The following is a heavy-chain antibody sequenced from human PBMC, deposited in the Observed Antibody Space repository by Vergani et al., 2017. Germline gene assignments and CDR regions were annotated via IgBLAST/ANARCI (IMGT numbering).Heavy chain of an antibody. CDR2: ISSGGTYK. CDR1: GFTFRDYN. CDR3: ARGRDLKVPGDLYYHYMDV. V-gene: IGHV3-21*01. D-gene: IGHD3-10*01. Sequence: DVQLVESGGGLVKPGGSLRLSCAVSGFTFRDYNMNWVRKAPGKGLEWVSSISSGGTYKNFADSRKGRFTISRDNAKNSLFLQVHSLRADDTAVYYCARGRDLKVPGDLYYHYMDVWGQGTTVTVSS. J-gene: IGHJ6*03.